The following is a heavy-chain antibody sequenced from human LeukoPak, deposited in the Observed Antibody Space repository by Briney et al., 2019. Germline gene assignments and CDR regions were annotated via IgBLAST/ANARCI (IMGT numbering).Heavy chain of an antibody. CDR3: AKDINPRGYDYVWGSYRD. D-gene: IGHD3-16*02. Sequence: GRSLRLSCAASGFTFDDYAMHWVRQAPGEGLEWVSGISWNSGSIGYADSVKGRFTISRDNAKNSLHLQMNSLRAEDTALYYCAKDINPRGYDYVWGSYRDWGQGTLVTVSS. CDR2: ISWNSGSI. V-gene: IGHV3-9*01. CDR1: GFTFDDYA. J-gene: IGHJ4*02.